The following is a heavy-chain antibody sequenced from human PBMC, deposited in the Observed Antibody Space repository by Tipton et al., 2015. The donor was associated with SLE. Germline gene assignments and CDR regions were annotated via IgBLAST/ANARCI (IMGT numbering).Heavy chain of an antibody. CDR1: GYTFTSYG. Sequence: QSGAEVKKPGASVTVSCKASGYTFTSYGISWVRQAPGQGLEWMGWISPYNGDTNYAQKLQGRVTMTTDTSTRTAYMELRSLTSDDTAFYFCARDVRGSGWFDYWGHGSLVTASS. CDR2: ISPYNGDT. V-gene: IGHV1-18*01. CDR3: ARDVRGSGWFDY. D-gene: IGHD6-19*01. J-gene: IGHJ4*01.